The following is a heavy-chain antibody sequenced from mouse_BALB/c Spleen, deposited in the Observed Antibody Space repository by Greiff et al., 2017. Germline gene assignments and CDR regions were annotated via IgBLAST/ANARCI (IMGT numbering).Heavy chain of an antibody. CDR1: GFTFSSFG. J-gene: IGHJ4*01. V-gene: IGHV5-17*02. D-gene: IGHD2-4*01. Sequence: EVMLVESGGGLVKPGGSLKLSCAASGFTFSSFGMHWVRQAPEKGLEWVAYISSGSSTIYYADTVKGRFTISRDNPKNTLFLQMTSLRSEDTAMYYCARTMITTRGYAMDYWGQGTSVTVSS. CDR2: ISSGSSTI. CDR3: ARTMITTRGYAMDY.